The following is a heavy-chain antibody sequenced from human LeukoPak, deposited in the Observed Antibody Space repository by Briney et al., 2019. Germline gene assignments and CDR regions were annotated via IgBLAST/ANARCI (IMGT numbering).Heavy chain of an antibody. J-gene: IGHJ6*04. V-gene: IGHV4-61*01. CDR3: ARDGAAAGTYYYYGMDV. CDR1: GGSVSSGSYY. D-gene: IGHD6-13*01. CDR2: IYYSGST. Sequence: SETLSLTCTVSGGSVSSGSYYWSWIRQPPGKGLEWIGYIYYSGSTNYNPSLKRRVTISVDTSKNQFSLKLSSVTAADTAVYYCARDGAAAGTYYYYGMDVWGKGTTVTVSS.